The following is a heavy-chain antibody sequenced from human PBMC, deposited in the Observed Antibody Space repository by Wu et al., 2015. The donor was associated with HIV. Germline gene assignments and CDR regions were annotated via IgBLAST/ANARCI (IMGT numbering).Heavy chain of an antibody. CDR2: IIPIFGTA. V-gene: IGHV1-69*05. Sequence: QVQLVQSGAEVKKPGSSVKVSCKASGGTFSSCAISWVRQAPGQGLEWMGRIIPIFGTANYAQKFQGRVTITTDESTSTAYMELSSLRSEDTAVYYCARDFADYYDSSGYYALDYWGQGTLVTVSS. D-gene: IGHD3-22*01. CDR1: GGTFSSCA. CDR3: ARDFADYYDSSGYYALDY. J-gene: IGHJ4*02.